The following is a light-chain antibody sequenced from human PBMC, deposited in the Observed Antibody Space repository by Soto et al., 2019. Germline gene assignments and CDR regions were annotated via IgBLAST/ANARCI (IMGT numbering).Light chain of an antibody. V-gene: IGKV3-15*01. Sequence: EIVMTQSPATLSVSPGERATLSCRASQSVSSNLAWYQQKPGQAPRLLIYGASTRATGIPARSSGSGSGTEFTLTISSLQSEDFAVYYCQQYGSSPRLTFGGGTKVDIK. CDR2: GAS. J-gene: IGKJ4*01. CDR3: QQYGSSPRLT. CDR1: QSVSSN.